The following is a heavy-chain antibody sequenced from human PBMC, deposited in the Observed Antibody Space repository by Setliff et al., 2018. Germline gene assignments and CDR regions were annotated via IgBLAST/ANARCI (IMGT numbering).Heavy chain of an antibody. CDR2: IYTSWST. Sequence: SETLSLTCNVSGVSIANTASYWSWIRQPAGKGLEWIGQIYTSWSTNYNPSLKSRATISLDTSTNQFSLSLSSVTAADTAVYYCARMSGFQYMDVWGKGTTVTVSS. D-gene: IGHD3-3*01. CDR3: ARMSGFQYMDV. J-gene: IGHJ6*03. V-gene: IGHV4-61*09. CDR1: GVSIANTASY.